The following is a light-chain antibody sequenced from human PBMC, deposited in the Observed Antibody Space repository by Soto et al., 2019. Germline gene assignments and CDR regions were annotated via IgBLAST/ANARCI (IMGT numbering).Light chain of an antibody. Sequence: QSALTQPASVSGSPGQSITISCTGTSSDAGNYNFVSWYQQHPGKAPKVIIYEDSTRPSGVSNRISGSKSGNTASLTISGLQAEDEADYCCSYAGRSTSWVFGGGTKLTVL. CDR2: EDS. J-gene: IGLJ3*02. V-gene: IGLV2-23*01. CDR3: CSYAGRSTSWV. CDR1: SSDAGNYNF.